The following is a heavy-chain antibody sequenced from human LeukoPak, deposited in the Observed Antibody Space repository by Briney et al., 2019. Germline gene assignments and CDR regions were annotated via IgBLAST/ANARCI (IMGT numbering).Heavy chain of an antibody. CDR1: GFTFSSYA. J-gene: IGHJ3*02. CDR3: ARVRSVGGNPHAFNI. D-gene: IGHD4-23*01. V-gene: IGHV3-30-3*01. CDR2: ISYDGSNK. Sequence: TGGSLRLSCAASGFTFSSYAMHWVRQAPGKGLEWVAVISYDGSNKYYADSVKGRFTISRDNSKNTLYLQMNSLRAEDTAVYYCARVRSVGGNPHAFNIWGQGTMVTVSS.